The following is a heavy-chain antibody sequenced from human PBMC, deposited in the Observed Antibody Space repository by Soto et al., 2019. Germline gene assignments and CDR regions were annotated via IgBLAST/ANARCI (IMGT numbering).Heavy chain of an antibody. Sequence: GGSLRLSCAASGFTFNSYWMSWVRQAPGKGLEWVANIKQDGSEKYYVDSVKGRITISRDNAKNSLYLQMNSLRAEDTAVYYCALAYYYDSSGYYSSRNAFDIWGQGTMVTVSS. CDR3: ALAYYYDSSGYYSSRNAFDI. CDR2: IKQDGSEK. V-gene: IGHV3-7*01. J-gene: IGHJ3*02. D-gene: IGHD3-22*01. CDR1: GFTFNSYW.